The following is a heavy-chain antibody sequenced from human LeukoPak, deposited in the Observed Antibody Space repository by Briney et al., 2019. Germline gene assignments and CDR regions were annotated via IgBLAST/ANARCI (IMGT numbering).Heavy chain of an antibody. CDR1: GFTFSSYA. CDR3: ARVSSGWISHFDY. Sequence: GGSLRLSCAASGFTFSSYAMSWVRQAPGKGLEWVSAISGSGGSTYYADSVKGRFTISRDNSKNTLYLQMNSLRAEDTAVYYCARVSSGWISHFDYWGQGTLVTVSS. J-gene: IGHJ4*02. CDR2: ISGSGGST. D-gene: IGHD6-19*01. V-gene: IGHV3-23*01.